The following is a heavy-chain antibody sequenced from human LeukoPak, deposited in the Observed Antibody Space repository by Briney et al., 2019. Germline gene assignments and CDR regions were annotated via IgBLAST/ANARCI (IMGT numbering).Heavy chain of an antibody. CDR2: ITSGGTT. CDR1: GFTFSSYA. D-gene: IGHD3-3*01. Sequence: GGSLRLSCAASGFTFSSYAMSWVRQAPGKGLEWVSAITSGGTTYYADSVKGRFTISRDNSKNTLYLQMNSLRAEDTAVYYCVKNFWSDKYYYYYMDVWGKGTTVTVSS. CDR3: VKNFWSDKYYYYYMDV. V-gene: IGHV3-23*01. J-gene: IGHJ6*03.